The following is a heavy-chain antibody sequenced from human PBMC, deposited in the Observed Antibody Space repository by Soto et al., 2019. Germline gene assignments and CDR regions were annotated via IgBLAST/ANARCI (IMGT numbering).Heavy chain of an antibody. CDR1: GLTFSDHY. V-gene: IGHV3-11*01. CDR2: ISSSDGTI. J-gene: IGHJ6*01. D-gene: IGHD3-10*01. CDR3: ARAPYFGSGTYYYYALDV. Sequence: QVQLVESGGGLVKPGGSLRLSCAASGLTFSDHYMTWIRQDPGKGLEWISYISSSDGTIYYADSVKGRFTIYRDNAKNSLYLQMTNLRAEDTAVYYCARAPYFGSGTYYYYALDVWGQGTTVNVSS.